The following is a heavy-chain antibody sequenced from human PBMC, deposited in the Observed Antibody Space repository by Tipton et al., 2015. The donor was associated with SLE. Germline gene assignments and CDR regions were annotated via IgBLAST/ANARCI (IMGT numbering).Heavy chain of an antibody. V-gene: IGHV4-61*01. CDR1: GGSVSSGSYY. CDR3: ARDSIIFRGVGGFDY. Sequence: TLSLTCTVSGGSVSSGSYYWSWIRQPPGKGLEWIGYVYTSGNTNYNPSLKSRVTISVDKSKNQLSLKLSSVTAADTAVYYCARDSIIFRGVGGFDYWGQGTLVTVSS. CDR2: VYTSGNT. J-gene: IGHJ4*02. D-gene: IGHD3-10*01.